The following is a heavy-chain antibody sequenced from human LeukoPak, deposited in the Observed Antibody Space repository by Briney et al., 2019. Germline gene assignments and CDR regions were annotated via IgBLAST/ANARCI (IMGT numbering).Heavy chain of an antibody. Sequence: GGSLRLSCSASGFTFSSFSMTWVRQAPGKGLEWVSSISSSSSYIYYADSVKGRFTISRDNAKNSLYLQMNSLRAEDTAVYYCARDIVAAVRITRFYYYFGMDVWGQGTTVTVS. V-gene: IGHV3-21*01. CDR1: GFTFSSFS. CDR3: ARDIVAAVRITRFYYYFGMDV. CDR2: ISSSSSYI. D-gene: IGHD5-12*01. J-gene: IGHJ6*02.